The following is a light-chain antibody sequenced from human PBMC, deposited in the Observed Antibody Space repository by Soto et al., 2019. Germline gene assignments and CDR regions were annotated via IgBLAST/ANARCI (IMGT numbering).Light chain of an antibody. V-gene: IGKV3-20*01. CDR3: QQYGSSRT. CDR1: QSVSSSY. CDR2: GAS. J-gene: IGKJ1*01. Sequence: EIVLTQSPGTLSLSPGERATLSCRASQSVSSSYLAWYQQKPGQAPRLLIYGASSRATGIPARFSGSGSGTDFTLTISRLAPEDFAVYYCQQYGSSRTFGQGTKVEIK.